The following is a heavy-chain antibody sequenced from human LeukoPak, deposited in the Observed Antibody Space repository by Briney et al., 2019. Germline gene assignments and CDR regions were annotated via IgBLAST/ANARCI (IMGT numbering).Heavy chain of an antibody. CDR1: GFIFSSYS. D-gene: IGHD6-13*01. CDR2: ITGSGGNT. Sequence: GGSLRLSCAASGFIFSSYSMSWVRQAPGKGLEWVSVITGSGGNTYYADSVKGRFTISKDNSKNTVYLQMSSLRVDDTAVYYCAKAASSSWPSYYYGMDVRGQGTTVTVSS. V-gene: IGHV3-23*01. J-gene: IGHJ6*02. CDR3: AKAASSSWPSYYYGMDV.